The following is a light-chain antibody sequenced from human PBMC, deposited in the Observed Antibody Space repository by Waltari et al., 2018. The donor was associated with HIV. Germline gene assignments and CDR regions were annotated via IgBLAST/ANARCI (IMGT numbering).Light chain of an antibody. CDR1: TSNIGSNY. Sequence: QSVLTQPSSASGTLGQRVTMSCSGSTSNIGSNYVYWYHQLPGTAPKLLIYSDNRRPSGVPDRFSGSKSGTSASLAISGLRSEDEADYYCAAWDDSLSGSTWVFGGGTTVTVL. V-gene: IGLV1-47*02. CDR2: SDN. J-gene: IGLJ2*01. CDR3: AAWDDSLSGSTWV.